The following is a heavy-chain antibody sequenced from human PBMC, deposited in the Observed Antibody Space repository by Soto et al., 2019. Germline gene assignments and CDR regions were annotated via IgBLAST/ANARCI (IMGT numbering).Heavy chain of an antibody. CDR2: ISGSGGST. D-gene: IGHD6-19*01. V-gene: IGHV3-23*01. CDR1: GFTFSSYA. CDR3: AKGRTKWLVPDYFDY. Sequence: GGSLRLSCAASGFTFSSYAMSWVRQAPGKGLEWVSAISGSGGSTYYADYVKGRFTISRDNSKNTLYLQMNSLRAEDTAVYYCAKGRTKWLVPDYFDYWGQGTLVTVSS. J-gene: IGHJ4*02.